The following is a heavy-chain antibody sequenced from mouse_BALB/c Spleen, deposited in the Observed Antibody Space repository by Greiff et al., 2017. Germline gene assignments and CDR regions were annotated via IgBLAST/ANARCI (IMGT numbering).Heavy chain of an antibody. CDR2: ISYDGSN. V-gene: IGHV3-6*02. J-gene: IGHJ2*01. D-gene: IGHD1-1*01. Sequence: EVQLQESGPGLVKPSQSLSLTCSVTGYSITSGYYWNWIRQFPGNKLEWMGYISYDGSNNYNPSLKNRISITRDTSKNQFFLKLNSVTTEDTATYYCAREIYYGSSCYFDYWGQGTTLTVSS. CDR3: AREIYYGSSCYFDY. CDR1: GYSITSGYY.